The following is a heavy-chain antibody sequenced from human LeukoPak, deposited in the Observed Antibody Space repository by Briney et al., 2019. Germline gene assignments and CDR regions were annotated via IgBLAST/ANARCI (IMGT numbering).Heavy chain of an antibody. CDR1: GFTFTTYW. D-gene: IGHD6-25*01. J-gene: IGHJ4*02. CDR2: INSDGSIT. V-gene: IGHV3-74*01. CDR3: ARDVSGRDDY. Sequence: GGSLRLSCAASGFTFTTYWMHWVRQAPGKGLVWVSHINSDGSITSYADSVKGRFTISRDNAKNTLYLQMNNLRVEDTAVYYCARDVSGRDDYWGQGTLVIVSS.